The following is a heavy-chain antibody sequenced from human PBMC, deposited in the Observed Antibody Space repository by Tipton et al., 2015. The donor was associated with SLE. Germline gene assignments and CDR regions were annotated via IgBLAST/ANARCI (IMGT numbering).Heavy chain of an antibody. CDR1: GFTFVNYW. V-gene: IGHV3-74*01. Sequence: GSLRLSCAASGFTFVNYWMHWVRQAPGKGLVWVSRIDSDGRGTIYADSVKGRFTISRDNAKNTVYLQMNSLRAEDMAVYYCAKEGDDSSGYHFDSWGQGTLVTVSS. J-gene: IGHJ4*02. D-gene: IGHD3-22*01. CDR3: AKEGDDSSGYHFDS. CDR2: IDSDGRGT.